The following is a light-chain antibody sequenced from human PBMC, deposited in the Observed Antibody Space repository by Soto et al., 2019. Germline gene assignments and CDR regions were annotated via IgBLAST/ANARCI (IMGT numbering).Light chain of an antibody. CDR1: QSVASH. V-gene: IGKV3-11*01. J-gene: IGKJ5*01. CDR2: DAT. Sequence: EVVLTQSPASLSLSPGERATLSCRASQSVASHLAWYQQKPGQAPRLLIYDATKRATGIPARFSGNGFGAYCALTLTSLEPEDVAVYYGPQRSSVITFGQGTRLDIK. CDR3: PQRSSVIT.